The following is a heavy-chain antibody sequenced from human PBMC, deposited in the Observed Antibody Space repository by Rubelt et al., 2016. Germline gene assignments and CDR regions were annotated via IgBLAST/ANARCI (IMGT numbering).Heavy chain of an antibody. CDR2: IDPSGST. CDR1: GGSFSGYY. J-gene: IGHJ5*02. Sequence: QVQLQQWGAGLLKPSETLSLTCAVYGGSFSGYYWSWIRQPPGQGLEWIGEIDPSGSTNYNPSLKGRVPISVDTAKNQFSLKLSSVTAADTAVYYCARVEVVAATRGLFDPWGQGTLVTVSS. V-gene: IGHV4-34*01. D-gene: IGHD2-15*01. CDR3: ARVEVVAATRGLFDP.